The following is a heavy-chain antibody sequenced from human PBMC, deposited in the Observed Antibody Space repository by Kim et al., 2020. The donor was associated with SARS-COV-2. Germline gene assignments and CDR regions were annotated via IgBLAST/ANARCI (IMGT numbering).Heavy chain of an antibody. V-gene: IGHV4-59*01. CDR1: GDSIANYY. J-gene: IGHJ6*02. Sequence: SETLSLTCTVSGDSIANYYWTWIRQPPGRGLEWIGFVRNSGTTRYVPSLRSRVTISADTSKNQFFLTLTSVTAADTAVYYCARGLPDEYYYYGIDVWGQG. D-gene: IGHD2-15*01. CDR3: ARGLPDEYYYYGIDV. CDR2: VRNSGTT.